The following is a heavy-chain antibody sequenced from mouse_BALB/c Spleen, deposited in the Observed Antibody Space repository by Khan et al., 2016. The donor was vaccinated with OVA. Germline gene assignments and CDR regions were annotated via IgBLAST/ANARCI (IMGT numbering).Heavy chain of an antibody. CDR1: GYTFTTAG. J-gene: IGHJ1*01. D-gene: IGHD2-2*01. V-gene: IGHV9-4*02. CDR2: INTHSGVP. CDR3: ASGYGYGWYFDV. Sequence: QVQLKQSGPELKKPGETVRISCKASGYTFTTAGMQWVQKMPGKGLKWIGWINTHSGVPKYAEDFKGRFAFSLETSVSTAYLQITNLKNEDTATYCGASGYGYGWYFDVWGAGTTVTVSS.